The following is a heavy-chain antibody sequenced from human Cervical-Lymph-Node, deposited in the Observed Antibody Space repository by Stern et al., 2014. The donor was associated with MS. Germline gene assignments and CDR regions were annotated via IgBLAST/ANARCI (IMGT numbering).Heavy chain of an antibody. CDR2: IIPIFGTA. CDR3: ARVEIVAASYYYYGMDV. Sequence: QVQLVQSGAEVKKPGSSVKVSCKASGGTFSSYAISWVRQAPGQGLEWMGGIIPIFGTANYAQKFQGRVTITADESTRTAYMELSSLRSEDTAVYYCARVEIVAASYYYYGMDVWGQGTTVTVSS. V-gene: IGHV1-69*01. D-gene: IGHD5-12*01. J-gene: IGHJ6*02. CDR1: GGTFSSYA.